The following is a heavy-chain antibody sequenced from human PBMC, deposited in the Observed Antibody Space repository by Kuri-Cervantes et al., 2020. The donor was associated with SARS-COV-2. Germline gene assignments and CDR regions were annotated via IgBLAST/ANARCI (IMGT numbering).Heavy chain of an antibody. CDR1: GFTFGDYA. V-gene: IGHV3-74*01. CDR2: INSDGSST. D-gene: IGHD4-23*01. CDR3: ARDPVTPGYYYYYGMDV. J-gene: IGHJ6*02. Sequence: GGSLRLSCVGSGFTFGDYAMSWVRQSPGKGLVWVSRINSDGSSTSYADSVKGRFTISRDNAKNTLYLQMNSLRAEDTAVYYCARDPVTPGYYYYYGMDVWGQGTTVTVSS.